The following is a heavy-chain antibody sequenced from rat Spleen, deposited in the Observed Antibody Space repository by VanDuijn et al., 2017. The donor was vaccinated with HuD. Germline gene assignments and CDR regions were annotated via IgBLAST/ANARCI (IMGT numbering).Heavy chain of an antibody. CDR3: TRGVYYFDY. J-gene: IGHJ2*01. CDR1: GFSLTSYH. D-gene: IGHD1-11*01. CDR2: IWSGGST. V-gene: IGHV2S13*01. Sequence: VQLQESGPGLMQPSQTLSLTCIVSGFSLTSYHVHWVRQSPGKGLEWMAVIWSGGSTDYNSALKSRLSISRDTSKSQVFLKVNSLKTEDTGIYYCTRGVYYFDYWGQGVMVTVSS.